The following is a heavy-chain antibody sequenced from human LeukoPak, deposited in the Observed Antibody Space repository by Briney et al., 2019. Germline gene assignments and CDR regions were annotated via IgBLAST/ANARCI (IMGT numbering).Heavy chain of an antibody. Sequence: SETLSLTCTVSGGSISSYYWSWIRQPPGKGLEWIGYIYYSGSTNYNPSLKSRVTISVDTSKNQFSLKLSSVTAADTAVYYCARVKLGYCSSTSCYDYYYYGMDVWGQGTTVTVSS. D-gene: IGHD2-2*01. CDR2: IYYSGST. J-gene: IGHJ6*02. CDR3: ARVKLGYCSSTSCYDYYYYGMDV. CDR1: GGSISSYY. V-gene: IGHV4-59*01.